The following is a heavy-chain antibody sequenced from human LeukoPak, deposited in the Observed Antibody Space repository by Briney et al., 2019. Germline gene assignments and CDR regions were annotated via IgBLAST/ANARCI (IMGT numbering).Heavy chain of an antibody. V-gene: IGHV4-30-4*08. CDR3: ARAQTAMVPFSY. CDR2: IYYSGSA. D-gene: IGHD5-18*01. J-gene: IGHJ4*02. Sequence: SETLSLTCTVSGGSISSGGYYWSWIRQHPGKGLEWIGYIYYSGSAYYNPSLKSRVTISVGTSKNQFSLKLSSVTAADTAVYYCARAQTAMVPFSYWGQGTLVTVSS. CDR1: GGSISSGGYY.